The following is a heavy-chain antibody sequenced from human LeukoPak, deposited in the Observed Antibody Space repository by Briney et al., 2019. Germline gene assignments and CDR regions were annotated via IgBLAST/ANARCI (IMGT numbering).Heavy chain of an antibody. J-gene: IGHJ4*02. Sequence: GGSLRLSCAASGFRFSDHYMSWIRQAPGKGPEWISYISGNSGDIAYADSVKGRFTISRDNAKNSLHLQMNSLRVEDTAAYHCVRHAGRTGGQWGQGILITVSS. CDR1: GFRFSDHY. CDR3: VRHAGRTGGQ. CDR2: ISGNSGDI. D-gene: IGHD3-10*01. V-gene: IGHV3/OR16-9*01.